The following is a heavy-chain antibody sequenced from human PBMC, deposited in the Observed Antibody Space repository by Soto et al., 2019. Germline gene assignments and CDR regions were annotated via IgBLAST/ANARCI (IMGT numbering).Heavy chain of an antibody. J-gene: IGHJ4*02. CDR3: AREPNYFDY. Sequence: QVQLVQSGAEVKKPGASVKVSCKASGYTFTSYGISWVRQAPGHGLEWMGWISAYNGNTKYAQKPQGRVTMTTDTSTSTADIEVRSLTCDDTAVDYCAREPNYFDYWGQGTLVTVSS. V-gene: IGHV1-18*01. CDR2: ISAYNGNT. CDR1: GYTFTSYG.